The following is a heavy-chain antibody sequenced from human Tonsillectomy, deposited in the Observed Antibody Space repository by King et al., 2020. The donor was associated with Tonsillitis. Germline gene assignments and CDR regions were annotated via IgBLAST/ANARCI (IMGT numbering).Heavy chain of an antibody. Sequence: VQLVESGGGLVQPGGSLRLSCAASGFTFSSYAMSWVRQAPGKGLEWVSAISGSGGSTYYADSVKGRFTISRDNSKNTLYLQMNSLRAEDTAVYYCANLPYDILTGYYRTPIYFDYWGQGTLVTVSS. CDR3: ANLPYDILTGYYRTPIYFDY. D-gene: IGHD3-9*01. V-gene: IGHV3-23*04. CDR1: GFTFSSYA. J-gene: IGHJ4*02. CDR2: ISGSGGST.